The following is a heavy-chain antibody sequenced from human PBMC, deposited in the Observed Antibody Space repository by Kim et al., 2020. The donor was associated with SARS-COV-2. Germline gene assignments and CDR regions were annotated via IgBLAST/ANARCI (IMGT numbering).Heavy chain of an antibody. CDR3: ARSRPPGVPYYYYYGMDV. V-gene: IGHV3-53*04. D-gene: IGHD1-1*01. Sequence: GGSLRLSCAASGFTVSSNYMSWVRQAPGKGLEWVSVIYSGGSTYYADSVKGRFTISRHNSKNTLYLQMNSLRAEDTAVYYCARSRPPGVPYYYYYGMDVWGQGTTVTVSS. J-gene: IGHJ6*02. CDR1: GFTVSSNY. CDR2: IYSGGST.